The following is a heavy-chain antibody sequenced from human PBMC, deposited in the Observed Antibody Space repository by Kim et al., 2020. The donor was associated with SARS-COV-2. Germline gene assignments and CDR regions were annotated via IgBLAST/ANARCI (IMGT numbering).Heavy chain of an antibody. Sequence: PSHKSRVTISVEKSKNQFPRKLSSVTAADTAVYYCARAGYYDSSGYRDWGQGTLVTVSS. D-gene: IGHD3-22*01. J-gene: IGHJ4*02. CDR3: ARAGYYDSSGYRD. V-gene: IGHV4-39*06.